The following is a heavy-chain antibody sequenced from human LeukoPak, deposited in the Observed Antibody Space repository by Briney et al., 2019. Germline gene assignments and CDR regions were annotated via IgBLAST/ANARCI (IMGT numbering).Heavy chain of an antibody. CDR1: GYTITSYD. Sequence: ASVKVSCKASGYTITSYDINWVRQAAGQGLEWMGWTNPNSGNTGYAQKFQGRVTMTRNTSISTAYMELSSLRSEDTAVYYCARGPYYDFWSGYYSYFDYWGQGTLVTVSS. V-gene: IGHV1-8*01. CDR3: ARGPYYDFWSGYYSYFDY. D-gene: IGHD3-3*01. CDR2: TNPNSGNT. J-gene: IGHJ4*02.